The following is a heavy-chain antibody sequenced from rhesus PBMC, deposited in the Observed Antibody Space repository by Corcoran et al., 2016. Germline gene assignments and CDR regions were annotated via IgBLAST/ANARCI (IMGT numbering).Heavy chain of an antibody. CDR1: GYTFNTYY. Sequence: QVQLVQSGAEIKQPGASVTPSCKASGYTFNTYYIHGGRQAPGQGLGWIGLISPYSGHIDYAQNFQGSVTITTDTSTNTGYMELSSLRAEDTAVYYCTRDRWETGVIINHFDYWGQGVLVIVSS. CDR2: ISPYSGHI. V-gene: IGHV1-1*01. CDR3: TRDRWETGVIINHFDY. D-gene: IGHD3-34*01. J-gene: IGHJ4*01.